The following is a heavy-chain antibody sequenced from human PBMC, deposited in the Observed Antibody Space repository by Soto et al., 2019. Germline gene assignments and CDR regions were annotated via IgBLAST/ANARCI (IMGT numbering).Heavy chain of an antibody. CDR1: GGTFSSYA. CDR3: ASWLRAGLYNWFDP. Sequence: SVKLSCKASGGTFSSYAISWVRQAPGQGLEWMGGIIPIFGTANYAQKFQGRVTITADESTSTAYMELSSLRSEDTAVYYCASWLRAGLYNWFDPWGQGTQVTVSS. D-gene: IGHD5-12*01. CDR2: IIPIFGTA. V-gene: IGHV1-69*13. J-gene: IGHJ5*02.